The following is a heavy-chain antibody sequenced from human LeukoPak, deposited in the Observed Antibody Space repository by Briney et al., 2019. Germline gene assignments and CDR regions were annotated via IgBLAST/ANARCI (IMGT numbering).Heavy chain of an antibody. V-gene: IGHV3-30*02. CDR2: IRYDGSNK. D-gene: IGHD2-15*01. CDR3: ARDQTPFY. CDR1: GFTFSSYG. Sequence: GGSLRLSCAASGFTFSSYGMHWVRQAPGKGLEWVAFIRYDGSNKYYADSVKGRFTISRDNAKSSMWLQMNSLRDEDTAVYYCARDQTPFYWGQGSLVTASS. J-gene: IGHJ4*02.